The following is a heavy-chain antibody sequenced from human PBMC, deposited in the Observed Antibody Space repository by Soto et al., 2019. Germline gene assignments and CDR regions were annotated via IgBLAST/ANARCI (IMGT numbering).Heavy chain of an antibody. J-gene: IGHJ5*02. D-gene: IGHD5-12*01. CDR2: IYYSGST. CDR1: GGSISSGDYY. Sequence: SEILSLTCTVSGGSISSGDYYWSWIRQPPGKSLEMIGYIYYSGSTYYNPSLKSRVTISVDTSKNQFSLKLSSVTAADTAVYYCARAIEGYSGYDYVRSYNWFDPWGQGTLVTVSS. V-gene: IGHV4-30-4*01. CDR3: ARAIEGYSGYDYVRSYNWFDP.